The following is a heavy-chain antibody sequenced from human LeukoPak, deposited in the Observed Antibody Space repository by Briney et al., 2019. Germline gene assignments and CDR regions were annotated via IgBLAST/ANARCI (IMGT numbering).Heavy chain of an antibody. D-gene: IGHD1-26*01. CDR3: AKGQGVVGATTRGYLDY. Sequence: GGSLRLSCAASGFTFAGYAMSWVRQAPGKGLEWVSTVSGSGGSTYYADSVKGRFTISRDNSKNILYLQMNSLRADDTAVYYCAKGQGVVGATTRGYLDYWGQGTLVSVSS. V-gene: IGHV3-23*01. CDR2: VSGSGGST. CDR1: GFTFAGYA. J-gene: IGHJ4*02.